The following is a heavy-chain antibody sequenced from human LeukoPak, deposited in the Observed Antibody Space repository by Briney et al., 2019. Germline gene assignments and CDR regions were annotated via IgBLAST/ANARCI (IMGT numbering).Heavy chain of an antibody. D-gene: IGHD6-6*01. CDR2: IIPIFGTA. V-gene: IGHV1-69*05. CDR3: AREFEYSSSPHFDY. Sequence: SVKVSCKASGGTFSSYAISWVRQAPGQGLEWMGGIIPIFGTANYAQKLQGRVTMTTDTSTSTAYMELRSLRSDDTAVYYCAREFEYSSSPHFDYWGQGTLVTVSS. CDR1: GGTFSSYA. J-gene: IGHJ4*02.